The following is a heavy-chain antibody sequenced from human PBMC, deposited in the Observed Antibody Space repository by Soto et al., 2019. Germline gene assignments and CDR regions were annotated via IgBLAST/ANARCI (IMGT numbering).Heavy chain of an antibody. Sequence: SVKVSCKASGGTFSSYAISWVRQAPGQGLEWMGGVIPIFGTANYAQKFQGRVTITADESTSTAYMELSSLRSEDTAVYYCARDGGDYGDLIFSYYYGMDVWG. V-gene: IGHV1-69*13. J-gene: IGHJ6*02. CDR2: VIPIFGTA. CDR1: GGTFSSYA. D-gene: IGHD4-17*01. CDR3: ARDGGDYGDLIFSYYYGMDV.